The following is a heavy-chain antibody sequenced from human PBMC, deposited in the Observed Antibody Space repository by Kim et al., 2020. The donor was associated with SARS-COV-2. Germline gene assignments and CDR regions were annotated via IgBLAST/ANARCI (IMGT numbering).Heavy chain of an antibody. D-gene: IGHD6-6*01. CDR2: INPISGGT. CDR1: GYTFTGYY. CDR3: ARNGGQIYQLGRHYYGMAV. J-gene: IGHJ6*01. V-gene: IGHV1-2*06. Sequence: ASVKVSCKASGYTFTGYYINWVRQAPGQGLEWMGQINPISGGTHYAREFEGRVTLTRDTSGNTAYMEMSSLRSDDTAVYYCARNGGQIYQLGRHYYGMAV.